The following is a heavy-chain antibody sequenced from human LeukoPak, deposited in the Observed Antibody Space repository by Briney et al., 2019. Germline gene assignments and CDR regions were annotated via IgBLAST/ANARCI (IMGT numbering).Heavy chain of an antibody. CDR2: IYYSGST. V-gene: IGHV4-39*01. D-gene: IGHD4-11*01. CDR1: GGSISSSSYY. CDR3: ARPYSDYLNAFDI. J-gene: IGHJ3*02. Sequence: KPSETLSLTCTVSGGSISSSSYYWGWIRQPPGKGLEWIGSIYYSGSTYYNPSLKSRVTISVDTSKNQFSLKLSSVTAADTAVYYCARPYSDYLNAFDIWGQGTMVTVSS.